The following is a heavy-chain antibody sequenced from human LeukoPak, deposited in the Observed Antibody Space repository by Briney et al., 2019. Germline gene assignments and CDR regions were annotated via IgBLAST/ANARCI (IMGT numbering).Heavy chain of an antibody. CDR2: INPNSGGT. Sequence: ASVKVSCKASGYTFTDYYMHWVRQAPGQGLEWMGWINPNSGGTNYAQKFQGRVSMTRDTSISTAYMELSRLRSDDTAVYYCARERDYYDSSGYQARLIDYWGQGTLVTVSS. V-gene: IGHV1-2*02. D-gene: IGHD3-22*01. CDR1: GYTFTDYY. CDR3: ARERDYYDSSGYQARLIDY. J-gene: IGHJ4*02.